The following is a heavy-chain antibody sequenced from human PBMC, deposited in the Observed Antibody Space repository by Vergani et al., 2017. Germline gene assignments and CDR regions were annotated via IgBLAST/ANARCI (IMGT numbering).Heavy chain of an antibody. J-gene: IGHJ5*02. D-gene: IGHD3-3*01. CDR3: ASLTSDTPRLFGWFDP. Sequence: QLQLQESGPGLVKPSETLSLTCTVSGGSISSSSYYWGWLRQPPGKGLEWIGSIYYSGSTYYNPSLKRRVTISVDTSTNQFFLKVNSVTAADTAVYYCASLTSDTPRLFGWFDPWGQGTLVTVSS. V-gene: IGHV4-39*01. CDR1: GGSISSSSYY. CDR2: IYYSGST.